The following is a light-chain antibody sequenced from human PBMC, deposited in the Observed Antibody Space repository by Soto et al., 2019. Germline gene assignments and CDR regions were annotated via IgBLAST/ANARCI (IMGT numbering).Light chain of an antibody. V-gene: IGKV1-5*03. J-gene: IGKJ1*01. Sequence: DLGRSQTPSTLSGCVGDWITIACRASQTISSWLAWYQQKPGKAPKLLIYKASTLKSGVPSRFSGSGSGTEFSLTIRSLQPDPLAPYYCHQYSSHSTFGQGTKVDIK. CDR1: QTISSW. CDR3: HQYSSHST. CDR2: KAS.